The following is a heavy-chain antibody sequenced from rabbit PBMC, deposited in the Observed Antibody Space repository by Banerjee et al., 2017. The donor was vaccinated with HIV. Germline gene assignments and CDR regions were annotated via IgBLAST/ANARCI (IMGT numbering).Heavy chain of an antibody. CDR1: GFSFSSYV. Sequence: QEQLEESGGDLVKPEGSLTLTCTASGFSFSSYVMCWVRQAPGKGLEWIACINTSSGNTVYASWATGRFTISKTSSTTVTLQMTSLTAADTATYLCARDLAGVIGWNFNLWGPGTLVTVS. V-gene: IGHV1S45*01. CDR3: ARDLAGVIGWNFNL. D-gene: IGHD4-1*01. CDR2: INTSSGNT. J-gene: IGHJ4*01.